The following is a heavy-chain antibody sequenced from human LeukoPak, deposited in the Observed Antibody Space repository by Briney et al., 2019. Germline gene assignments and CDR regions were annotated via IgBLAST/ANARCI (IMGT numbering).Heavy chain of an antibody. CDR3: ARDPEHGDYYYYYYMDV. CDR1: GFTFSTYS. CDR2: ISSSSSYI. J-gene: IGHJ6*03. Sequence: RGSLRLSCAASGFTFSTYSMNWVRQAPGKGLEWVSSISSSSSYIYYADSVKGRFTISRDNAKNSLYLQMSSLRAEDTAVYYCARDPEHGDYYYYYYMDVWGKGTTVTVSS. V-gene: IGHV3-21*06. D-gene: IGHD4-17*01.